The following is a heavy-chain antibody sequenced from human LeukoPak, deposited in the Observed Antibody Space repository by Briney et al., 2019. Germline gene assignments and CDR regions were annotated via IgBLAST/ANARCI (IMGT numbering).Heavy chain of an antibody. CDR1: GFTFSSYW. J-gene: IGHJ4*02. V-gene: IGHV3-74*01. CDR2: INSDGSST. D-gene: IGHD5-24*01. Sequence: GGSLRLSCVASGFTFSSYWMHWVRQAPGKGLVWVSHINSDGSSTTYADSVKGRFTVSRDNAKNTLYLQMNSLRAEDTAVYYCARDGLAAITFDYWGQGILVTVSS. CDR3: ARDGLAAITFDY.